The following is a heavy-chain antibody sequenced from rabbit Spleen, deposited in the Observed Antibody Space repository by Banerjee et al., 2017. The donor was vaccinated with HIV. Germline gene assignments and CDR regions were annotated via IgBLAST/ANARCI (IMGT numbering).Heavy chain of an antibody. J-gene: IGHJ4*01. CDR1: RFDFSSYG. Sequence: ELVESGGGLVQPGGSLKLSCKASRFDFSSYGISWFRQAPGKGPEWIACIYVGDGITDYASWVNGRFTISLDNAQNTVVLQMTSLTAADTATYLCVRDDSGWGGYFNLWGQGTLVTVS. V-gene: IGHV1S47*01. CDR2: IYVGDGIT. CDR3: VRDDSGWGGYFNL. D-gene: IGHD4-1*01.